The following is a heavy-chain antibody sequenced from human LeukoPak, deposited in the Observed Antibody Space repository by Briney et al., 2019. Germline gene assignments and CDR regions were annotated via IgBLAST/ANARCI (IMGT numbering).Heavy chain of an antibody. Sequence: GGSLRLSCAASGFSLSTFWMHWVRQAPGKGLAWVSRIDYDGITTTYADSVKGRFTISRDNARDSLFLQMNSLRVEDTAVYYCASQSFAKFDPWGQGTLVIVSS. CDR1: GFSLSTFW. CDR2: IDYDGITT. D-gene: IGHD3-16*01. CDR3: ASQSFAKFDP. V-gene: IGHV3-74*01. J-gene: IGHJ5*02.